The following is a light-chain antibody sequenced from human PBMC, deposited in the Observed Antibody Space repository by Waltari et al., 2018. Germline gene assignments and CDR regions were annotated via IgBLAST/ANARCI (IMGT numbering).Light chain of an antibody. CDR3: QQYNNWPPST. CDR1: DTMATN. V-gene: IGKV3-15*01. CDR2: HAS. J-gene: IGKJ1*01. Sequence: EILLPQSPDTLSVSPGARVTPSCRASDTMATNLAWYQQRPGQAPRLLIFHASSRATDIPAKFSGSGSGTEFTLTISSLQAEDFAVYYCQQYNNWPPSTFGQGTKVEFK.